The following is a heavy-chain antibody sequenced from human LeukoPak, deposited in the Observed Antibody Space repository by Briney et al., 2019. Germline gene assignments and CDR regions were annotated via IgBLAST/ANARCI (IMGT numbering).Heavy chain of an antibody. D-gene: IGHD5-24*01. CDR3: ARGRDGSQSPIDD. CDR2: ISYDGSNK. J-gene: IGHJ4*02. V-gene: IGHV3-30-3*01. CDR1: GFTFSSYA. Sequence: GGSLRLSCAASGFTFSSYAMHWVRQAPGKGLEWVAVISYDGSNKYYADSVKGRFTISRDNSKNTLYLQMNSLRAEDTAVYYCARGRDGSQSPIDDWGQGTLVTVSS.